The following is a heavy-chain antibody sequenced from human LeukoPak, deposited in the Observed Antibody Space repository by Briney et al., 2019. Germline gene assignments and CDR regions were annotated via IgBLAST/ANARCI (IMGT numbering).Heavy chain of an antibody. J-gene: IGHJ4*02. CDR2: ISLSGLT. D-gene: IGHD2-8*01. CDR1: GGSISSTIW. V-gene: IGHV4-4*02. Sequence: KSSETLSLTRGVSGGSISSTIWWSWVRQPPGQGLEWIGEISLSGLTNYNPSLNSRVTVSLDKSKNQLSLNLTSVTAADTAVYYCSRENGAFSPFGYWGQGTLVTVPS. CDR3: SRENGAFSPFGY.